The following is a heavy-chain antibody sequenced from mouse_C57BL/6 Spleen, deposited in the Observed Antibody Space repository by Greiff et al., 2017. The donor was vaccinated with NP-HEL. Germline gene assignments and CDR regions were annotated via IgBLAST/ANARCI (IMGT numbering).Heavy chain of an antibody. CDR3: TTERYYAY. V-gene: IGHV14-4*01. CDR1: GFNIKDDY. J-gene: IGHJ3*01. CDR2: IDPENGDT. Sequence: VQLKESGAELVRPGASVKLSCTASGFNIKDDYMHWVKQRPEQGLEWIGWIDPENGDTEYASKFQGKATITADTSSNTAYLQLSSLTSEDTAVYYCTTERYYAYWGQETLVTVSA. D-gene: IGHD2-14*01.